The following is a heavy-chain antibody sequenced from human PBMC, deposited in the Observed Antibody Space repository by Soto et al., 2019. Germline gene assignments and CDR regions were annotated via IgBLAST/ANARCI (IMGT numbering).Heavy chain of an antibody. CDR3: ATARTVAGNDS. CDR1: GYTFTSYD. D-gene: IGHD6-19*01. Sequence: QVQLVQSGAEVKKPGASVKVSCKASGYTFTSYDINWVRQATGQGLEWMGWMNPNSGNTGYAQKFQARVTMTSNTTISTADMELSSLRSEATAVYYCATARTVAGNDSWGQGTLVTVSS. J-gene: IGHJ4*02. V-gene: IGHV1-8*01. CDR2: MNPNSGNT.